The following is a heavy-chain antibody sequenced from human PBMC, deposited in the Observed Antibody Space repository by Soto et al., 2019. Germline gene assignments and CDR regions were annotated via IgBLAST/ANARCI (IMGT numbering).Heavy chain of an antibody. CDR1: GGSISSGGYY. D-gene: IGHD5-12*01. CDR2: IYYSGST. Sequence: QVQLQESGPGLVKPSQTLSLTCTVSGGSISSGGYYWSWIRQHPGKGLEWIGYIYYSGSTYYNPSLKIRVTISVDTSKNQFSLKLSSVTAADTAVYYCARDRDGYNELFDYWGQGTLVTVSS. CDR3: ARDRDGYNELFDY. J-gene: IGHJ4*02. V-gene: IGHV4-31*03.